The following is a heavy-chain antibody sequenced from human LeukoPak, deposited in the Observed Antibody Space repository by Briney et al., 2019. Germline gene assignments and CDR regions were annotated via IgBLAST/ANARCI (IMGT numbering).Heavy chain of an antibody. D-gene: IGHD3-22*01. CDR1: GYIFTGYY. Sequence: ASVKVSCKASGYIFTGYYMHWVRQAPGQGLEWMGWINPNSGGTNYAQKFQGRVTMTRDTSISTAYMELSRLRSDDTAVYYCARVYDSSGYYFDYWGQGTLVTVSS. J-gene: IGHJ4*02. CDR3: ARVYDSSGYYFDY. V-gene: IGHV1-2*02. CDR2: INPNSGGT.